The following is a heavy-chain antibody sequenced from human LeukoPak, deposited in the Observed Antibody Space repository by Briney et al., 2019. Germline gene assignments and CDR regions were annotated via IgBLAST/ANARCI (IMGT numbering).Heavy chain of an antibody. Sequence: PGGSLRLSCAASGFTFSIYSMNCVRQAPGKGLEWVSSISSSSSYIYYADSVKGRFTISRDNAKNSLYLQMNSLRAEDTAVYYCARVQQLVRFSYYYYMDVWGKGTTVTVSS. CDR3: ARVQQLVRFSYYYYMDV. V-gene: IGHV3-21*01. D-gene: IGHD6-6*01. J-gene: IGHJ6*03. CDR2: ISSSSSYI. CDR1: GFTFSIYS.